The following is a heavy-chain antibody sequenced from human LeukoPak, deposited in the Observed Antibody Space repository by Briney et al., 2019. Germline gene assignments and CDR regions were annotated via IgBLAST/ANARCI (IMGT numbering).Heavy chain of an antibody. CDR2: INRNGGST. CDR1: GFTFDDYG. D-gene: IGHD6-13*01. Sequence: GGSLRLSCAASGFTFDDYGMSWVRQAPGKGLEWVSGINRNGGSTGYADSVKGRFTISRDNAKNSLYLQMNSLRAEDTALYYCARGGRYSSSWIDNWFDPWGQGTLVAVSS. J-gene: IGHJ5*02. V-gene: IGHV3-20*04. CDR3: ARGGRYSSSWIDNWFDP.